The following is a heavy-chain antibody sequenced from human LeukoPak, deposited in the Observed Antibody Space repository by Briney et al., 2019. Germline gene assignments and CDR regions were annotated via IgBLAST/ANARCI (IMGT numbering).Heavy chain of an antibody. CDR2: ISSSSSYI. V-gene: IGHV3-21*01. CDR3: ARALTIFGVAVGY. D-gene: IGHD3-3*01. CDR1: GFTFSSYS. J-gene: IGHJ4*02. Sequence: PGGSLRLSCAASGFTFSSYSMNWVRQAPGKGLEWVSSISSSSSYIYYADSVKGRFTISRDNAKNSLYLQMNSLRAEDTAVYYCARALTIFGVAVGYWGQGTLVTVSS.